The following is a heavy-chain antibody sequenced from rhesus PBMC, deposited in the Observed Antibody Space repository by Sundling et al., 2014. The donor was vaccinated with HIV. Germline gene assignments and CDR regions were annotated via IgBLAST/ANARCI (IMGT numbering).Heavy chain of an antibody. CDR3: ARHRATGSDY. J-gene: IGHJ4*01. Sequence: QVQLQESGPGLVKPSETLSLTCTVSNYSITDGYRWTWIRQPPGKGLEWIGYIGGSSGSTYYNPSLKSRVTISTDTSKNQFSLKLSSVTAADTAFYFCARHRATGSDYWGQGVLVTVSS. CDR2: IGGSSGST. V-gene: IGHV4-127*01. CDR1: NYSITDGYR.